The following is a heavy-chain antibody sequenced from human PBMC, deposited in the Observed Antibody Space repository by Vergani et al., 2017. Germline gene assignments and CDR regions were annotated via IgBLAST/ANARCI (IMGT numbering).Heavy chain of an antibody. J-gene: IGHJ4*02. D-gene: IGHD2-15*01. CDR3: AKEGGGYCSGGTCYPEY. CDR1: GFTFSDYY. Sequence: QVQLVESGGGLVKPGGSLRLSCAASGFTFSDYYMSWIRQAPGKGLEWVSYISSSGSTIYYADSMEGPFTISRDNSKNTLYLQMKSLRPEDTAVYYCAKEGGGYCSGGTCYPEYWGQGTLVIVSS. V-gene: IGHV3-11*04. CDR2: ISSSGSTI.